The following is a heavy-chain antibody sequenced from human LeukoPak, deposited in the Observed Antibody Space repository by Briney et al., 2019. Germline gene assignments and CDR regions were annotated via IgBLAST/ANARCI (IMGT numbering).Heavy chain of an antibody. V-gene: IGHV3-20*04. CDR3: ARAYYYDSSGYSYYYYYYYMDV. CDR1: GFTFDDYG. Sequence: PGGSLRLSCAASGFTFDDYGMSWVRQAPGKGLEWVSGINWNGGSTGYADSVKGRFTISRDNAKNSLYLQMSSLRAEDTALYYCARAYYYDSSGYSYYYYYYYMDVWGKGTTVTVSS. D-gene: IGHD3-22*01. CDR2: INWNGGST. J-gene: IGHJ6*03.